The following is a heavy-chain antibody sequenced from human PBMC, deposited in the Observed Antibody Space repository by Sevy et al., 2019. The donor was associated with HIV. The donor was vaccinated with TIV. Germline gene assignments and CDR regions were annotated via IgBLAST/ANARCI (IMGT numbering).Heavy chain of an antibody. J-gene: IGHJ6*02. D-gene: IGHD3-3*01. V-gene: IGHV1-18*01. CDR1: GYTFTSYG. CDR2: ISAYNGNT. CDR3: ARDGPRGDDFWSGYYEGGYYYGMDV. Sequence: ASVKVSCKASGYTFTSYGISWVRQAPGQGLEWMGWISAYNGNTNYAQKLQGRVTMTTDTSTSTAYMELRSLRADDTAGYYCARDGPRGDDFWSGYYEGGYYYGMDVWGQGTTVTVSS.